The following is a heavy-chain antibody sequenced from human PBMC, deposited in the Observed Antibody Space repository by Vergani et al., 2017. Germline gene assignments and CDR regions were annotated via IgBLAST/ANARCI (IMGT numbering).Heavy chain of an antibody. CDR3: AKDEAGGWYLPGYFDY. D-gene: IGHD6-19*01. CDR1: GFTFSSYG. J-gene: IGHJ4*02. V-gene: IGHV3-30*02. CDR2: IRYDGSNK. Sequence: QVQLVESGGGVVQPGGSLRLYCAASGFTFSSYGMHWVRQAPGKGLEWVAFIRYDGSNKYYAESVKGRFTLSRENSKNTLYLPMNSLRAEDTAVYYCAKDEAGGWYLPGYFDYWGQGTLVTVSS.